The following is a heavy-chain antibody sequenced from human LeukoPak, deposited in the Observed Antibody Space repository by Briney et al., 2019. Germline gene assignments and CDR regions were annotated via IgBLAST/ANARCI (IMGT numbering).Heavy chain of an antibody. D-gene: IGHD2-2*01. J-gene: IGHJ5*02. CDR1: GGSFSGYY. CDR2: INHSGST. Sequence: PSETLSLTCAVYGGSFSGYYWSWIRQPPGKGLEWIGEINHSGSTNYNPSLKSRVTISVDTSKNQFSLKLSSVTAADTAVYYCARGGEEIVVVPAARSHWFDPWGQGTLVTVSS. V-gene: IGHV4-34*01. CDR3: ARGGEEIVVVPAARSHWFDP.